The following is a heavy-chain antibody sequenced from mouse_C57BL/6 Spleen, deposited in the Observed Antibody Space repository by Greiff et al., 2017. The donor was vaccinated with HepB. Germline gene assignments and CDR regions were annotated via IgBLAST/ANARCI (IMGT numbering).Heavy chain of an antibody. CDR1: GFTFSNYW. CDR3: SLTGPWFAY. V-gene: IGHV6-3*01. D-gene: IGHD4-1*01. J-gene: IGHJ3*01. Sequence: EVKLVESGGGLVQPGGSMKLSCVASGFTFSNYWINWVRQSPEKGLEWVAQIRMKSDNYATHYAESVKGRFTISRDDSKSSVYLQMNNLRAEDTGIYYCSLTGPWFAYWGQGTLVTVSA. CDR2: IRMKSDNYAT.